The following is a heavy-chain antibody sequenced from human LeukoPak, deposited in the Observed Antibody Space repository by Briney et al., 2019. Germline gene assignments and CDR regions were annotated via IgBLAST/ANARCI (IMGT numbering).Heavy chain of an antibody. Sequence: KPSETLSLTCTVPGGSVRPYFWNWIRQSPGKGLEWLAFIDYSGSTSYNPSLNSRATISTDTSKSQFSLRLSSVTAADTAMYYCARGSGTTGTIYMDVWGKGITVTVSS. D-gene: IGHD1-1*01. CDR3: ARGSGTTGTIYMDV. CDR1: GGSVRPYF. CDR2: IDYSGST. J-gene: IGHJ6*03. V-gene: IGHV4-59*02.